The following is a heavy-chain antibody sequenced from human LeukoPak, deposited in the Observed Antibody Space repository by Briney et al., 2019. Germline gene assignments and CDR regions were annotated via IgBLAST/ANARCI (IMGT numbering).Heavy chain of an antibody. V-gene: IGHV5-51*01. D-gene: IGHD3-22*01. CDR1: GYSFPNYW. CDR2: IYPGDSDT. J-gene: IGHJ3*02. CDR3: ARRGYSSGFSDAFDI. Sequence: GESLKISCKGSGYSFPNYWIGWVRQMPGKDLEWMGIIYPGDSDTKYSPSFQGQVTISADKSISTAYLQWSSLKASDTAVYYCARRGYSSGFSDAFDIWGQGTMVTVSS.